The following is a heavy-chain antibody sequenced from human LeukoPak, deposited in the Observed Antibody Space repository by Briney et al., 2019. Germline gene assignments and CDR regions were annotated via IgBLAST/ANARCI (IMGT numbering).Heavy chain of an antibody. J-gene: IGHJ4*02. CDR3: ARGDRMGYFDY. V-gene: IGHV3-74*01. CDR1: GFTFSSYA. D-gene: IGHD2-15*01. CDR2: INTDGSST. Sequence: GGSLRLSCAASGFTFSSYAMSWVRQAPGKGLEWVSRINTDGSSTSYADSVKGRFTISRDNAKNTLYLQMNSLRAEDTAVYYCARGDRMGYFDYWGQGTLVTVSS.